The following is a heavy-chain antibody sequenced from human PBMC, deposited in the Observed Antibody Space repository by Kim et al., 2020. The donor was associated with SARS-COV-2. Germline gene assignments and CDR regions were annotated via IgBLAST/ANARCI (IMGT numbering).Heavy chain of an antibody. J-gene: IGHJ6*02. D-gene: IGHD2-15*01. Sequence: SGKGRFTTPRDNSKKTLYLQMNSLRAEDTAVYYCAKGVVVKASYYYGMDVWGQGTTVTVSS. V-gene: IGHV3-23*01. CDR3: AKGVVVKASYYYGMDV.